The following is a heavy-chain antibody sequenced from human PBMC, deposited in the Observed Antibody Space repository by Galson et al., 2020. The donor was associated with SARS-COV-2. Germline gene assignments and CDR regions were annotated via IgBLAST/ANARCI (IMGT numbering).Heavy chain of an antibody. CDR3: AKNAVSATANWFDP. J-gene: IGHJ5*02. D-gene: IGHD2-21*02. Sequence: AQKFQGRVTMTSDTSINTAYMELSRLRSDDTAVYYCAKNAVSATANWFDPWGQGTLVTVSS. V-gene: IGHV1-2*02.